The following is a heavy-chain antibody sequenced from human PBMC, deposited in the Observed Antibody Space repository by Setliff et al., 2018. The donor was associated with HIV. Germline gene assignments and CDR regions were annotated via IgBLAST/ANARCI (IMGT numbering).Heavy chain of an antibody. CDR3: ATANYYASGSMAFDL. J-gene: IGHJ3*01. V-gene: IGHV1-24*01. D-gene: IGHD3-10*01. CDR1: GYTLTELF. CDR2: FDPEDGET. Sequence: GASVKVSCKVSGYTLTELFRHWVRQAPGKGLEWMGGFDPEDGETIYAQKFQGRVTMTEDTSTDTAYMEVSSLRSEDTAVYYCATANYYASGSMAFDLWGQGTMVTVSS.